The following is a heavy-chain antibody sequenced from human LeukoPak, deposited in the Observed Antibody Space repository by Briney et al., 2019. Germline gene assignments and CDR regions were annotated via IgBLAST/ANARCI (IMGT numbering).Heavy chain of an antibody. CDR3: ASHNYGSGGYFTN. V-gene: IGHV3-33*01. J-gene: IGHJ4*02. CDR2: IWYDGSNK. D-gene: IGHD3-10*01. Sequence: GGSLRLSCAASGFTFSSYGMHWVRQAPGKGLEWVAVIWYDGSNKYYADSVKGRFTISRDNSKNTLYLQMNSLRAEDTAVYYCASHNYGSGGYFTNWGQGTLVTVSS. CDR1: GFTFSSYG.